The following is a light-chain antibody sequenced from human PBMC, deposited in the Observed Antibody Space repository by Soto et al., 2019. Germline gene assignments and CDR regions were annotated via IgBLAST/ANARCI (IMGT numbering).Light chain of an antibody. J-gene: IGKJ3*01. CDR3: QQYYSTPFT. CDR1: QSVLYTSMNKNY. CDR2: WAS. Sequence: DIVMTQSPDSLAVSLGERATINCKSSQSVLYTSMNKNYLAWYQQKPGQPPKLLIYWASTRESGVPDRFSGSGSGTDFTLTISSLQAEAVAVYYCQQYYSTPFTFGPGTKVDI. V-gene: IGKV4-1*01.